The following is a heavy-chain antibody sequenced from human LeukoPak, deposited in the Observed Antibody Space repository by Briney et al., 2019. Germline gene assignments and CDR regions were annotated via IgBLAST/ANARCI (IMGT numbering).Heavy chain of an antibody. J-gene: IGHJ5*02. V-gene: IGHV1-2*06. CDR3: ARASRDFWSGYYQGGDWFDP. CDR2: INPNSGGT. CDR1: GYTFTGYY. Sequence: GASVKASCKASGYTFTGYYMHWVRQAPGQGLEWMGRINPNSGGTNYAQKFQGRVTMTRDTSISTAYMELSRLRSDDTAVYCCARASRDFWSGYYQGGDWFDPWGQGTLVTVSS. D-gene: IGHD3-3*01.